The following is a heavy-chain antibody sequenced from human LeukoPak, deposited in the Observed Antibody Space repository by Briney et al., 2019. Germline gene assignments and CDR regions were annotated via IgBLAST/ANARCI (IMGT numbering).Heavy chain of an antibody. D-gene: IGHD3-9*01. CDR3: ARLGPGAGDWYYFDY. Sequence: GESLKISFKGSGYSFTSYWIGWVRRMPGKGLEWMGIIYPGDSDTRYSPSFQGQVTISADKSISTAYLQWSSLKASDTAMYYCARLGPGAGDWYYFDYWGQGTLVTVSS. CDR2: IYPGDSDT. V-gene: IGHV5-51*01. CDR1: GYSFTSYW. J-gene: IGHJ4*02.